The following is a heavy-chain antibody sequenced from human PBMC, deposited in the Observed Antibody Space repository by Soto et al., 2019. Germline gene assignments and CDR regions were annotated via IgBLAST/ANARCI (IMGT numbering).Heavy chain of an antibody. CDR1: GGSISSSSYY. J-gene: IGHJ4*02. Sequence: QLQLQESGPGLVKPSETLSLTCDVSGGSISSSSYYWGLIRQPPGKGLEWIGCIYYSGSTYYNPSLRSRVTMSVDTSKNQFALRLSSVTAADTAVYYCARHLNYDSGGFPDYWGQGTLVTVSS. V-gene: IGHV4-39*01. D-gene: IGHD3-22*01. CDR2: IYYSGST. CDR3: ARHLNYDSGGFPDY.